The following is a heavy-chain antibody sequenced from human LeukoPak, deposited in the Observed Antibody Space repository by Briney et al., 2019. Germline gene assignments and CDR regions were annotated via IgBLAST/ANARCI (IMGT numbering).Heavy chain of an antibody. CDR3: ARHTHSSGYSIDY. Sequence: SETLSLTCTVSGGSISSYYWSWLRQPPGKGLEWIGYIYYSGSTNYNPSLKSRVTISVDTSKNQFSLKLSSVTAADTAVYYCARHTHSSGYSIDYWGQGTLVTVSS. CDR2: IYYSGST. J-gene: IGHJ4*02. D-gene: IGHD3-22*01. CDR1: GGSISSYY. V-gene: IGHV4-59*08.